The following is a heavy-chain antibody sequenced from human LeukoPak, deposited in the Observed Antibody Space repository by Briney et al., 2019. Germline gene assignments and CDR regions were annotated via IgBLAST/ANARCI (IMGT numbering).Heavy chain of an antibody. J-gene: IGHJ6*02. CDR1: GYTFTSYY. CDR2: INPSGGST. Sequence: ASVKVSCKASGYTFTSYYMHWVRQAPGQGLEWMGIINPSGGSTSYAQKFQGRVTMARDTSTSTVYMELSSLRSEDTAVYYCARRSSSWYGHYYYYGMDVWGQGTTVTVSS. CDR3: ARRSSSWYGHYYYYGMDV. V-gene: IGHV1-46*01. D-gene: IGHD6-13*01.